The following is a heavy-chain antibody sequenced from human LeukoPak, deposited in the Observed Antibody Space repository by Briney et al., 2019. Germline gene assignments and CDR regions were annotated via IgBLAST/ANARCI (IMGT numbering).Heavy chain of an antibody. Sequence: GGSLRLSCSASGFTFSSYVMFWVRQAPGKGLGYVSAVSSIGGSTYYADSVKGRFTISRDNSKNTLYLQLNSLRAEDTAIYYCVRDACGDTYGCIYWYFDLWGRGTLVTVSS. CDR3: VRDACGDTYGCIYWYFDL. CDR1: GFTFSSYV. CDR2: VSSIGGST. V-gene: IGHV3-64*04. D-gene: IGHD5-18*01. J-gene: IGHJ2*01.